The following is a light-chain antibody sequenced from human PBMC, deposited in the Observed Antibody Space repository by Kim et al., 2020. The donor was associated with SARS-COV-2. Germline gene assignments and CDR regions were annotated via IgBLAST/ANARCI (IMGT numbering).Light chain of an antibody. V-gene: IGKV3-15*01. CDR2: GSS. J-gene: IGKJ4*01. Sequence: VAPGERATLYGRASKSVGSKLAWYQHKPGQAPRLLISGSSTRATGIPARFSGSGSGTEFTLTISSLQSEDFAVYYCQQYSNWPPLTFGGGTRVEI. CDR3: QQYSNWPPLT. CDR1: KSVGSK.